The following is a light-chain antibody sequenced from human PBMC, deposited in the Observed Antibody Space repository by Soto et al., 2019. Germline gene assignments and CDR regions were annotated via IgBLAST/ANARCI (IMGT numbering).Light chain of an antibody. V-gene: IGKV3-20*01. Sequence: EIVLPQSPGTLSLSPGERATLSCRASQSVGNTCLAWYQQKPAQAPRLLIYDASTRATDIPDMFSGSGSGSDFTLTISRLEPEDCALYYCQQCDSAATWTFGQGTRVEIK. CDR2: DAS. J-gene: IGKJ1*01. CDR1: QSVGNTC. CDR3: QQCDSAATWT.